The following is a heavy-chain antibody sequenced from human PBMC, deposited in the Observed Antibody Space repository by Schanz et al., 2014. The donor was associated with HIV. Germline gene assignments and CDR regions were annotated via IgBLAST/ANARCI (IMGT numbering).Heavy chain of an antibody. CDR1: GFTFSNSA. J-gene: IGHJ4*02. D-gene: IGHD3-22*01. CDR3: ATMTQGFDS. CDR2: ISGSGGST. V-gene: IGHV3-23*01. Sequence: EVQLLESGGHLVQPGGSLRLSCAASGFTFSNSAMSWVRQAPGKGLEWVSGISGSGGSTYYADSVKGRFTISRDNSKNTLYLQMNSLRAEDTAVYYCATMTQGFDSWGQGTLVTVSS.